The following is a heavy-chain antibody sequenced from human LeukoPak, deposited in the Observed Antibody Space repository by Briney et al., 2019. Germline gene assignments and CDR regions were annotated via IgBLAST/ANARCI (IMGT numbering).Heavy chain of an antibody. V-gene: IGHV4-39*01. CDR2: GFDGGSS. J-gene: IGHJ5*02. CDR1: GGSIGSDSCY. D-gene: IGHD5-24*01. CDR3: ASLLRTMGMPTTFPWWFDP. Sequence: SETLSLTCTVSGGSIGSDSCYWAWIRQPPGQGLDWSGSGFDGGSSFYNPSLKSRVTISLDTSKNQFSLKLNSVTAADTAVYYCASLLRTMGMPTTFPWWFDPWGQGTLVTVSS.